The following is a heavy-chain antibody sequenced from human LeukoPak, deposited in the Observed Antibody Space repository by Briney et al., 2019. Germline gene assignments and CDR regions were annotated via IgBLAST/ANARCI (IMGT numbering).Heavy chain of an antibody. Sequence: SVKVSCKASGYTFTSYAISWVRQAPGQGLEWMGGIIPIFGTANYAQKFQGRVTITADESTSTAYMELSSLRSEDTAVYYCAREDSNYDQGYYFDYWGQGTLVTVSS. J-gene: IGHJ4*02. CDR2: IIPIFGTA. CDR1: GYTFTSYA. V-gene: IGHV1-69*13. D-gene: IGHD4-11*01. CDR3: AREDSNYDQGYYFDY.